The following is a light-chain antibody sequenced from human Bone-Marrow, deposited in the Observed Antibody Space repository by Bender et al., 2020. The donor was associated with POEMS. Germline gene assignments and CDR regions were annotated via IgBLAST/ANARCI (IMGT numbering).Light chain of an antibody. CDR3: SSYTSSSTDV. Sequence: QSALTQPPSASGSPGQSVTISCTGTSSDVGGDNFVSWYQQHPGTAPKLIIYEVTKRPSGVPGRFSGSKSGNTASLTVSGLQPEDEAEYYCSSYTSSSTDVFGTGTKVTVL. CDR1: SSDVGGDNF. J-gene: IGLJ1*01. CDR2: EVT. V-gene: IGLV2-8*01.